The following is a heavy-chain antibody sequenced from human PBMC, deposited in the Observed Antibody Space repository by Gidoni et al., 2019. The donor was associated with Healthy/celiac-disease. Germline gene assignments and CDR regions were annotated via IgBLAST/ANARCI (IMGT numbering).Heavy chain of an antibody. J-gene: IGHJ6*02. CDR2: ISWDGGST. Sequence: EVQLVESGGVVVQPGGSLRLSCAASGFTFDDYTMNWVRQAPGKGLEWVSLISWDGGSTYYADSVKGRFTISRDNSKNSLYLQMNSLRTEDTALYYCAKDIGYSSSPTVYYYYYGMDVWGQGTTVTVSS. D-gene: IGHD6-6*01. CDR1: GFTFDDYT. V-gene: IGHV3-43*01. CDR3: AKDIGYSSSPTVYYYYYGMDV.